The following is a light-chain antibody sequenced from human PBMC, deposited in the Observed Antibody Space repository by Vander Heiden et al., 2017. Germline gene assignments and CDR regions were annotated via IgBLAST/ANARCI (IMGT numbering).Light chain of an antibody. CDR2: EAS. CDR3: QHRSGWLPGT. Sequence: EIVLTQSPATLSLSPGEGATLSCRASQSVSSYLAWYQHKPGQAPRLLIYEASNRATGIPGRFSGTGSGTDFTLTISSLEPEDSAVYYCQHRSGWLPGTFGPGKKGE. CDR1: QSVSSY. V-gene: IGKV3-11*01. J-gene: IGKJ1*01.